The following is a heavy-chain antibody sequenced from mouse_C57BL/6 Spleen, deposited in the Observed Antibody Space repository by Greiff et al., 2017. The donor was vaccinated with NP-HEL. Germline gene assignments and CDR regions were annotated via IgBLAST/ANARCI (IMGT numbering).Heavy chain of an antibody. V-gene: IGHV1-83*01. D-gene: IGHD6-2*01. J-gene: IGHJ4*01. CDR1: YTFTDYYM. CDR3: RYGTGSLYAMDY. Sequence: VQLQESGPELVKPGASVKMSCKASGYTFTDYYMHWVKQKPGKGLEWIGEIYPGSGNTYYNEKFKGKATLTADTSSSTAYMQLSSLTSEDSAVYFCARYGTGSLYAMDYWGQGTSVTVSS. CDR2: YPGSGNTY.